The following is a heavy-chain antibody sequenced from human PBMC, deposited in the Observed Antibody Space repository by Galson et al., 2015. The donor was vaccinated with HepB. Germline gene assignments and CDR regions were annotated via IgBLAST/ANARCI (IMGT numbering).Heavy chain of an antibody. CDR1: GGSISSRGYY. Sequence: LSLTCTVSGGSISSRGYYWGWIRQHPVKGLEWIGYIYYSGSTYYSPSLKSRIAISVDTSKNQFSLKLNSVTAADTAIYYCARVTMSYGDYVFDHWGQGTSVAVSS. D-gene: IGHD4-17*01. CDR2: IYYSGST. CDR3: ARVTMSYGDYVFDH. J-gene: IGHJ5*02. V-gene: IGHV4-31*03.